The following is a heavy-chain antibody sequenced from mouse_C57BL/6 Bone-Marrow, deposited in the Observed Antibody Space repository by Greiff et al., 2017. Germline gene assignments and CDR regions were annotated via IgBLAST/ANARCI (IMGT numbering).Heavy chain of an antibody. V-gene: IGHV1-9*01. Sequence: VKLMEPGAELMKPGASVKLSCKATGYTFTGYWIEWVKQRPGHGLEWIGEILPGRGSTNYNEKFKGKATFTADTSSNTAYMQRSSLTTEDSAIYCCARAILYYGSSHVRWYFDVWGTGTTVTVSS. CDR2: ILPGRGST. D-gene: IGHD1-1*01. CDR3: ARAILYYGSSHVRWYFDV. J-gene: IGHJ1*03. CDR1: GYTFTGYW.